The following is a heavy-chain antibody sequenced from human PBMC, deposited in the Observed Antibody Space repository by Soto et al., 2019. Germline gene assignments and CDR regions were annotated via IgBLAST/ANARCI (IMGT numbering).Heavy chain of an antibody. Sequence: GGSLRLSCAVSGFTFSDYSMNWVRQAPGKGLEWVSYISSTSLTIYYADSVKGRFTISRDNAKNSLYLHMNSLRDEDTAVYYCASSRVLTDVWGQGTTVTVS. D-gene: IGHD3-9*01. CDR1: GFTFSDYS. CDR2: ISSTSLTI. J-gene: IGHJ6*02. CDR3: ASSRVLTDV. V-gene: IGHV3-48*02.